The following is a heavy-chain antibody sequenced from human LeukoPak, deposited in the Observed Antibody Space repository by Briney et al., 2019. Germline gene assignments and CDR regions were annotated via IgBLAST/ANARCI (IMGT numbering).Heavy chain of an antibody. V-gene: IGHV3-13*01. CDR3: ARERVHGDSFGWYFDL. CDR1: GFTLSSYD. CDR2: IGTGGDT. J-gene: IGHJ2*01. D-gene: IGHD4-17*01. Sequence: PGGSLRLSCAASGFTLSSYDMHWVRQATGEGLEWVSAIGTGGDTSYTGSVRGRFTISRENAKNSLNLQMNSLTAGDTAVYYCARERVHGDSFGWYFDLWGRGTLVTVS.